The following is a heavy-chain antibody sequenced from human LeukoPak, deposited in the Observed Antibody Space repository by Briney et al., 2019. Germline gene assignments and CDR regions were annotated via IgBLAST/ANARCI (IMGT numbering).Heavy chain of an antibody. V-gene: IGHV4-59*01. D-gene: IGHD2-15*01. CDR3: ARVEVGAANRQWYGMDV. CDR1: GGSISRYY. J-gene: IGHJ6*02. Sequence: SGTLSLTCTISGGSISRYYWSWIRQPPGKGLEWIGYVDYRGNTNYNPSLKSRVTISIDTSKSLFSLKLNSVTAADTAVYYCARVEVGAANRQWYGMDVWGQGTTVTVSS. CDR2: VDYRGNT.